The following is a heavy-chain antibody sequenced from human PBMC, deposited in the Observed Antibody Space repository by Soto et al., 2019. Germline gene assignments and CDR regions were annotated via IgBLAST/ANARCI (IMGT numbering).Heavy chain of an antibody. J-gene: IGHJ4*02. V-gene: IGHV3-23*01. CDR3: ARTRAPTGITAFGFDC. CDR2: ISGGAETA. CDR1: GFTFSTYA. D-gene: IGHD3-3*02. Sequence: GGSLRLSCAASGFTFSTYAMSWVRQAPGKGLEWVSTISGGAETAYYADSVKGRFTISRDNSRNTLYLQMNTLRAEDTAIYYCARTRAPTGITAFGFDCWGQGTLVTVS.